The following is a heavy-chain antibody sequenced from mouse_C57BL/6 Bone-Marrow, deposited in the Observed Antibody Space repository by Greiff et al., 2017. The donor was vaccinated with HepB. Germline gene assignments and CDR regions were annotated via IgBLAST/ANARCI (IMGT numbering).Heavy chain of an antibody. V-gene: IGHV2-5*01. J-gene: IGHJ3*01. Sequence: QVQLKESGPGLVQPSQSLSITCTVSGFSFTSYGVHWVRQSPGKGLEWLGVIWRGGSTDYNAAFMSRLSITKDNSKSQVFFKMNSLQADDTAIYYCAKNHYYGSPWFAYWGQGTLVTVSA. CDR1: GFSFTSYG. CDR2: IWRGGST. D-gene: IGHD1-1*01. CDR3: AKNHYYGSPWFAY.